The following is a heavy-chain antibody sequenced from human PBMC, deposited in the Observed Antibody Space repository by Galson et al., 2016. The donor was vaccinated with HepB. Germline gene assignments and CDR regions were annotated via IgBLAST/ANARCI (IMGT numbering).Heavy chain of an antibody. J-gene: IGHJ4*02. D-gene: IGHD5-18*01. Sequence: SLRLSCAASGFTFSSYAMSWVRQAPGKGLEWVSAISGSGGSTYYADSVKGRFTISRDNSKNTLYLQMNSLRAEDTAVYYRAKAIQLWGFYYFDYWGQGTLVTVSS. CDR3: AKAIQLWGFYYFDY. V-gene: IGHV3-23*01. CDR1: GFTFSSYA. CDR2: ISGSGGST.